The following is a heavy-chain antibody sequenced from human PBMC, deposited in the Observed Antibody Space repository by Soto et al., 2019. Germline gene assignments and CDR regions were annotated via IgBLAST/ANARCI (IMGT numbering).Heavy chain of an antibody. Sequence: LGESLKISCNGSGYSFTNFWIGWVLQMPGKGLEWMGIIYPGDSDTRYSPSFQGQVTISADKSISTAYLQWSSLKASDTAMYYCARHVGRQLAHLYYYYGMDVWGQGTTVTVSS. CDR3: ARHVGRQLAHLYYYYGMDV. J-gene: IGHJ6*02. CDR1: GYSFTNFW. V-gene: IGHV5-51*01. D-gene: IGHD6-6*01. CDR2: IYPGDSDT.